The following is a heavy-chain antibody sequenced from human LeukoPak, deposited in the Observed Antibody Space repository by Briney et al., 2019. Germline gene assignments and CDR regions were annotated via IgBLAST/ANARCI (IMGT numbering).Heavy chain of an antibody. D-gene: IGHD4-17*01. V-gene: IGHV1-18*01. J-gene: IGHJ5*02. CDR1: GYTFTSYG. CDR2: ISAYNGNT. CDR3: ARDSHDYGDYVLSLGSRWFDP. Sequence: ASVKVSCKASGYTFTSYGIGWVRQAPGQGLEWMGWISAYNGNTNYAQKLQGRVTMTTDTSTSTAYMELRSLRSDDTAVYYCARDSHDYGDYVLSLGSRWFDPWGQGTLVTVSS.